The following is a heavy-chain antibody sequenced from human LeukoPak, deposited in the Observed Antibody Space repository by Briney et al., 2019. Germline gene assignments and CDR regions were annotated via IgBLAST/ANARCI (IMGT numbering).Heavy chain of an antibody. V-gene: IGHV3-74*01. CDR2: INTEGAST. Sequence: GGSLRLSCTASGSAFSSYWMFWVRQAPGKGLVWVSQINTEGASTTYGDPAKGRFTTSRDNAKNTLYLQMNSLRVEDTAVYYCARGTATTAGIDFWGQGTLVTVSS. CDR1: GSAFSSYW. CDR3: ARGTATTAGIDF. J-gene: IGHJ4*02. D-gene: IGHD1/OR15-1a*01.